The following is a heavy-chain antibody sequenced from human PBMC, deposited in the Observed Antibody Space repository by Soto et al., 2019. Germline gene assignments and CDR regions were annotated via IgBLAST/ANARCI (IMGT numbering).Heavy chain of an antibody. D-gene: IGHD6-19*01. J-gene: IGHJ4*02. V-gene: IGHV3-7*01. Sequence: EVQLVESGGDLVQPGGSLRLSCAASGFRFSGYWMSWVRQAPGKGLEWVADINPDGSSKHYGDSVRGRFTIARDNAKNSVDPQIDSLRAEDTAVYYGGGPHLIVAGNVDVDHWGQGTLVTVSP. CDR1: GFRFSGYW. CDR3: GGPHLIVAGNVDVDH. CDR2: INPDGSSK.